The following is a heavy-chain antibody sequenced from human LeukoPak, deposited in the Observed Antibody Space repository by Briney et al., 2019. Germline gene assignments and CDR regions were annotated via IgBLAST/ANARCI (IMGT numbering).Heavy chain of an antibody. CDR1: GGSISSYY. Sequence: SETLSLTCTVSGGSISSYYWSWIRQPPGKGLEWIGYIYYSGSTNYNPSLKSRVTISVDTSKNQFSLKLSSVTAADTAVYYCARSVGRPAFDYWGQGTLVTVSS. CDR2: IYYSGST. D-gene: IGHD1-26*01. CDR3: ARSVGRPAFDY. V-gene: IGHV4-59*01. J-gene: IGHJ4*02.